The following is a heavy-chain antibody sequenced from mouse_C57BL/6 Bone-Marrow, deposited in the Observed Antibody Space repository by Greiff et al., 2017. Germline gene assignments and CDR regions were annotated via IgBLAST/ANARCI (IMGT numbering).Heavy chain of an antibody. CDR3: AGEGLLRSYWYFDV. V-gene: IGHV1-69*01. CDR2: IDPSDSYT. Sequence: QVQLKQPGAELVMPGASVKLSCKASGYTFTSYWMHWVKQRPGQGLEWIGEIDPSDSYTNYNQKFKGKSTLTVDKSSSTAYMQLSSLTSEDSAVYYCAGEGLLRSYWYFDVWGTGTTVTVSS. D-gene: IGHD1-1*01. CDR1: GYTFTSYW. J-gene: IGHJ1*03.